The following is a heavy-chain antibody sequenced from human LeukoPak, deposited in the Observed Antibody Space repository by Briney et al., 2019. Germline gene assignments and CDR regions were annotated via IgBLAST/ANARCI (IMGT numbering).Heavy chain of an antibody. J-gene: IGHJ2*01. CDR1: GSSFTSYW. Sequence: PGGSLKISCQGSGSSFTSYWIGWVRQLPGKGLEWMGIIYPGDSDTRYSPSFQGQVTISADKSISTAYVQWSSLKASDTAMYYCARPATVVTPWYFDLWGRGTLVTVSS. D-gene: IGHD4-23*01. CDR2: IYPGDSDT. V-gene: IGHV5-51*01. CDR3: ARPATVVTPWYFDL.